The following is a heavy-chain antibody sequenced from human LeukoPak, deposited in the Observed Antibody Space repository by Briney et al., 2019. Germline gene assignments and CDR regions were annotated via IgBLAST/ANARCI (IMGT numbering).Heavy chain of an antibody. Sequence: ASVKVSCKASGYTFTSYDINWVRQATGQGLEWMGWMNPNSGNTGYAQKFQDRVTMTRNTSISTAYMELSSLRSEDTAVYYCARGEHYYGSGSYTFDYWGQGTLVTVSS. D-gene: IGHD3-10*01. V-gene: IGHV1-8*01. CDR2: MNPNSGNT. J-gene: IGHJ4*02. CDR3: ARGEHYYGSGSYTFDY. CDR1: GYTFTSYD.